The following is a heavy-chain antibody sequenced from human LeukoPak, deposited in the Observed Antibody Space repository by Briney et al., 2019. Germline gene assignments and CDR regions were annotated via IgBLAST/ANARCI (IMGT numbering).Heavy chain of an antibody. J-gene: IGHJ4*02. CDR3: ATRDTTGCCYCPVYY. Sequence: HPGGSLLLSLSPSGLSAVGDTTSAVRQAPGKGLEWVSGISGSGGSTNYADSVKGRFTISRDNSKNTLYLQMNSLRVEDTAVYYCATRDTTGCCYCPVYYWGQGTLVTVSS. CDR2: ISGSGGST. CDR1: GLSAVGDT. D-gene: IGHD3-22*01. V-gene: IGHV3-23*01.